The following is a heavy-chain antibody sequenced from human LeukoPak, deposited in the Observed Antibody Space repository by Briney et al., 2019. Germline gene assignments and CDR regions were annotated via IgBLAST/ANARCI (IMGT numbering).Heavy chain of an antibody. CDR1: GCTFSTHW. CDR2: IKQDGSEK. J-gene: IGHJ4*02. CDR3: ARDMVRGVINPWYFDY. Sequence: GGSRRLACVAAGCTFSTHWMSWVRQAAGKVLEWVANIKQDGSEKYYVGSVKSRFTPSRYNAKNSLYLQMNSVRAEDTAAYYCARDMVRGVINPWYFDYWGRGTLVTSSS. V-gene: IGHV3-7*01. D-gene: IGHD3-10*01.